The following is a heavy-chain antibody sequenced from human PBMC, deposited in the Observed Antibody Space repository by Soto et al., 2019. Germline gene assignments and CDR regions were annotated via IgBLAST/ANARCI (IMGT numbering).Heavy chain of an antibody. D-gene: IGHD6-13*01. J-gene: IGHJ4*02. Sequence: ASVKVYCKASGYTFTGYYIHWVRQAPGQGLEWMGWINPNSGGTNYAQNFQGRFTISRDNSRNALFLQLNSLRAEDTAVYYCAKEYGSTWIDHWGQGTLVTVSS. CDR1: GYTFTGYY. CDR2: INPNSGGT. CDR3: AKEYGSTWIDH. V-gene: IGHV1-2*02.